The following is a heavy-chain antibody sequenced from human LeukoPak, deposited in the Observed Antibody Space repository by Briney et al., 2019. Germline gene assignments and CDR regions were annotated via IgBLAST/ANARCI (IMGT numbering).Heavy chain of an antibody. CDR3: AREGFGGGLLKEYCSGGSCYGH. V-gene: IGHV1-18*01. CDR2: ISGYNGNT. CDR1: GYTFTNYG. D-gene: IGHD2-15*01. J-gene: IGHJ4*02. Sequence: ASVKVSCKASGYTFTNYGISWVRQAPGQGLEWMGWISGYNGNTNYVQKLQGRVTMTRDTSISTAYMELRRLRSDDTAVYYCAREGFGGGLLKEYCSGGSCYGHWGQGTLVTVSS.